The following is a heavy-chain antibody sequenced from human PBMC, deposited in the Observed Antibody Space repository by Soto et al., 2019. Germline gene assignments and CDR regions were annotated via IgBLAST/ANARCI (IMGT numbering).Heavy chain of an antibody. CDR1: GGSISSYY. D-gene: IGHD1-26*01. Sequence: QVHLQESGPGLVKPSETLSLTCTVSGGSISSYYWTWIRQPPGKGLEWIGFISYSGSTSYNPSLKSRVTIAVDTSKNQVSLRLSSVTAADTAVYYCARYSGTYYVYWGQGTLVTVSS. J-gene: IGHJ4*02. CDR2: ISYSGST. V-gene: IGHV4-59*01. CDR3: ARYSGTYYVY.